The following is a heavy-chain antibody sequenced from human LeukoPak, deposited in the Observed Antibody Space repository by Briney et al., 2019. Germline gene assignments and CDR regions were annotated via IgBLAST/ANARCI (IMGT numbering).Heavy chain of an antibody. CDR2: ISVSGGST. J-gene: IGHJ4*02. Sequence: GGSLRLSCAASGFTLSSYAMTWVRQAPGKGLQWVSTISVSGGSTYYADSVKGRSTISRDTSKSTLYLQMNSLRDEDTAVYFCAKYASGTFYNGLYWGQGTLVTVSS. CDR1: GFTLSSYA. V-gene: IGHV3-23*01. CDR3: AKYASGTFYNGLY. D-gene: IGHD3-10*01.